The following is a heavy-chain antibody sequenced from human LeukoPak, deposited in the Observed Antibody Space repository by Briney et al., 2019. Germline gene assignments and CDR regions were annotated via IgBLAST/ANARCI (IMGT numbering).Heavy chain of an antibody. D-gene: IGHD6-19*01. CDR3: ARAGRSYSSGWFSDY. J-gene: IGHJ4*02. Sequence: SETLSLTCAIYGGSFSGYYWSWIRQPPGKGLEWIGEINHSGSTNYNPSLKSRVTISVDTSKNQFSLKLTSVTAADTAVYYCARAGRSYSSGWFSDYWGQGTLVTVSS. CDR1: GGSFSGYY. CDR2: INHSGST. V-gene: IGHV4-34*01.